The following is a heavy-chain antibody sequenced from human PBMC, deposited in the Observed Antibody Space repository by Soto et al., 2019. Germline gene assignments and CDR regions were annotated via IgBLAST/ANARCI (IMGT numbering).Heavy chain of an antibody. CDR1: GGTFSSYA. J-gene: IGHJ5*02. CDR3: ARDRGPSSGYYPYWFDP. CDR2: IIPIFGTA. D-gene: IGHD3-22*01. V-gene: IGHV1-69*12. Sequence: QVQLVQSGAEVKKPGYSVKVSGKASGGTFSSYAITWVRQAPGQGLEWMGGIIPIFGTANYAQKFQGRVTITADESTSTAYMELSSLRSEDTAVYYCARDRGPSSGYYPYWFDPWGQGTLVTVSS.